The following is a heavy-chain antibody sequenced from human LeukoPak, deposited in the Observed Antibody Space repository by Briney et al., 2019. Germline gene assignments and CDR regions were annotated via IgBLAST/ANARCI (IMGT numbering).Heavy chain of an antibody. CDR1: GGSFSGHY. D-gene: IGHD6-13*01. CDR2: INHGGST. CDR3: ARGRYVTTRGGAAAGFLDY. V-gene: IGHV4-34*01. J-gene: IGHJ4*02. Sequence: PSETLSLTCAVPGGSFSGHYWNWIRQPPGKGLEWIGEINHGGSTNYNPSLKSPVTISVATSQNQFSLRLSSVTAADTAVYYCARGRYVTTRGGAAAGFLDYWGQGTLVTVPT.